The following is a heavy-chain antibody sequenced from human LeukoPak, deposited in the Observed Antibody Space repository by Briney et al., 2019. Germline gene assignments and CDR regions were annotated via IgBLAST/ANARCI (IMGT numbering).Heavy chain of an antibody. D-gene: IGHD6-19*01. CDR2: IFPILGIA. V-gene: IGHV1-69*02. J-gene: IGHJ5*02. CDR3: ARGPAGLYNWFDP. Sequence: SVKVSCKASGGTFSSYTISWVRQAPGQGLEWMGRIFPILGIANYAQKFQGRVTITADKSTSTAYMELSSLRSEDTAVYYCARGPAGLYNWFDPWGQGTLVTVSS. CDR1: GGTFSSYT.